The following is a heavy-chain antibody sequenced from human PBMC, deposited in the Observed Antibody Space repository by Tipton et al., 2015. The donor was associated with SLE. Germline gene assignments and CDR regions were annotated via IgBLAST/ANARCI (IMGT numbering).Heavy chain of an antibody. Sequence: SLRLSCAASGFTFSKYWMLWVRQGTGKGLVWVSRINSDGSTTNYADSVKGRFTISRDNAKNTVYLQMNSLRVEDTAVYYCARGGAGGNWFDPWGQGTLVTVSS. CDR1: GFTFSKYW. J-gene: IGHJ5*02. CDR3: ARGGAGGNWFDP. CDR2: INSDGSTT. V-gene: IGHV3-74*01. D-gene: IGHD6-13*01.